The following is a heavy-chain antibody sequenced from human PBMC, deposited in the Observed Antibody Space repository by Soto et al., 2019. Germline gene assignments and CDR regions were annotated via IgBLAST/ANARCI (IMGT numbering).Heavy chain of an antibody. J-gene: IGHJ5*02. Sequence: GGSLRLSCAASGFTFSSYAMHWVRQAPGKGLEWVAVISYDGSNKYYADSVKGRFTISRDNSKNTLYLQMNSLRAEDTAVYYCARDTVGGWANWFDPWGQGTLVTVSS. V-gene: IGHV3-30-3*01. CDR1: GFTFSSYA. CDR2: ISYDGSNK. CDR3: ARDTVGGWANWFDP. D-gene: IGHD6-19*01.